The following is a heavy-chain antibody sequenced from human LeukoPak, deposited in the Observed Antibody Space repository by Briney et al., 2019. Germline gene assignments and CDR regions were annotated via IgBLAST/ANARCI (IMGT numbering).Heavy chain of an antibody. Sequence: GGSLRLSCAASGFTFSSYAMSWVRRAPGKGLEWVSAISGSGGSTYYADSVKGRFTISRDNSKNTLYLQMNSLRAEDTAVYYCARPLGYCSSTSCYTGYWGQGTLVTVSS. CDR2: ISGSGGST. CDR3: ARPLGYCSSTSCYTGY. V-gene: IGHV3-23*01. J-gene: IGHJ4*02. CDR1: GFTFSSYA. D-gene: IGHD2-2*02.